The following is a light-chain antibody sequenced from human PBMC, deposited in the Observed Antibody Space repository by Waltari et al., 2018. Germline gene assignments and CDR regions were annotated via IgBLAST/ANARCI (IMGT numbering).Light chain of an antibody. J-gene: IGLJ3*02. V-gene: IGLV5-37*01. Sequence: QPVLTQPPSSSASPGESARLTCTLPSAINVGDFNIYWYQQKPGSPPRFLLYYNSDPEKAQGSGVPSRFSGSKDASANAGILLISGLQSEDEADYYCMFWPSNVWVFGGGTKLTVL. CDR1: SAINVGDFN. CDR2: YNSDPEK. CDR3: MFWPSNVWV.